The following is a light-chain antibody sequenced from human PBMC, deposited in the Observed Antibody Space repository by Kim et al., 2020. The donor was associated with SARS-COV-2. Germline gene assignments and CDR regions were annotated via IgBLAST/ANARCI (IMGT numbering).Light chain of an antibody. CDR3: CSYAGSTTL. CDR1: SSDVGKYTL. V-gene: IGLV2-23*02. J-gene: IGLJ2*01. CDR2: DVS. Sequence: PGQSITISCTGTSSDVGKYTLVSWYQHHPGKAPNIMIYDVSKRPSGVSDRFSGSKSGNTASLTISGLQAEDEADYYCCSYAGSTTLFGGGTQLTVL.